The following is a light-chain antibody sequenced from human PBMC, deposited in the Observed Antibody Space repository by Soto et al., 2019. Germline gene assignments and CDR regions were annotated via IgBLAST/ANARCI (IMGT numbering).Light chain of an antibody. CDR2: DAS. CDR1: QSVSSY. CDR3: QQRSNWPGT. Sequence: IVLTQSPGPLSLSPGERATVSSRASQSVSSYLAWYQQKPGQAPRLLIYDASNRATGIPARFSGSGSGTDFTLTISSLEPEDFAVYYCQQRSNWPGTFGQGTRLEIK. V-gene: IGKV3-11*01. J-gene: IGKJ5*01.